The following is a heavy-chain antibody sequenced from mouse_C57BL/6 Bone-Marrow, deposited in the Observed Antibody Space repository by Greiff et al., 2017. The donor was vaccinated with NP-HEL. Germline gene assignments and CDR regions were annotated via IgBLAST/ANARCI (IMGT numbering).Heavy chain of an antibody. J-gene: IGHJ2*01. CDR2: IWWDDDK. Sequence: QVTLKESGPGILQPSQTLSLTCSFPGFSLSTFGMGVGWIRQPSGKGLEWLAHIWWDDDKYYNPALKSRLSISKDTSKNQVFLKNANVDTADTATYYCARISLYYGNYVGYWGQGTTLTVSS. CDR1: GFSLSTFGMG. D-gene: IGHD2-1*01. V-gene: IGHV8-8*01. CDR3: ARISLYYGNYVGY.